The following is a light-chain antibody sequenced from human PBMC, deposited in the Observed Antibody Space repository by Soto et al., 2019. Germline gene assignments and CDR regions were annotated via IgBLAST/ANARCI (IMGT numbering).Light chain of an antibody. CDR2: DAS. J-gene: IGKJ4*01. Sequence: DIPMTPSPSYLSSSVGDRVTITCQASQDISNYLNWYQQKPGKAPKLLIYDASNLETGVPSRFSGSGSGTDFTFTISSLQPEDIATYYCQQYDNLPLTFGGGTKVDIK. V-gene: IGKV1-33*01. CDR1: QDISNY. CDR3: QQYDNLPLT.